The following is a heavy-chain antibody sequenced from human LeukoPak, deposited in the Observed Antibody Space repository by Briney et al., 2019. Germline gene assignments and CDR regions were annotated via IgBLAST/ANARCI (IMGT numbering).Heavy chain of an antibody. CDR3: ARDLSLYSSGWYGGFDY. V-gene: IGHV1-46*01. CDR2: INPSGGST. Sequence: ASVKVSCKASGYTFTSYYMHWVRQAPGQGLEWMGIINPSGGSTSYAQKFQGRVTMTRDTSTSTVYMELSSLRSEDTAVYYCARDLSLYSSGWYGGFDYWGQETLVTVSS. D-gene: IGHD6-19*01. J-gene: IGHJ4*02. CDR1: GYTFTSYY.